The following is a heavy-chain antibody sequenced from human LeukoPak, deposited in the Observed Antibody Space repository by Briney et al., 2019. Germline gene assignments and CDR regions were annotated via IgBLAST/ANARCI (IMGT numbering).Heavy chain of an antibody. CDR1: GYTFTSYG. V-gene: IGHV1-18*01. J-gene: IGHJ4*02. Sequence: ASVKVSCKASGYTFTSYGISWVPQAPGQGLEWMGWISAYNGNTNYAQKLQGRVTMTTDTSTSTAYMELRSLRSDDTAAYYCARSVPALYNASYCSSTSCYKLGDYWGQGTLVTVSS. CDR2: ISAYNGNT. D-gene: IGHD2-2*02. CDR3: ARSVPALYNASYCSSTSCYKLGDY.